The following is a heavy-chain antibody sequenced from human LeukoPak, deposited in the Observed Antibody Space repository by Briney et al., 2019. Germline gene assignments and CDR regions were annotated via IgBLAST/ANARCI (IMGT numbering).Heavy chain of an antibody. D-gene: IGHD2-21*02. CDR1: GFTFSSYA. V-gene: IGHV3-23*01. CDR2: ISGSGGST. CDR3: AKDPIGVTRSFDY. Sequence: GGSLRLSCAASGFTFSSYAMSWVRQAPGKGLEWVSAISGSGGSTYYADSVKGRFTISRDNPKNTLYLQMNSLRAEDTAVYYCAKDPIGVTRSFDYWGQGTLVTVSS. J-gene: IGHJ4*02.